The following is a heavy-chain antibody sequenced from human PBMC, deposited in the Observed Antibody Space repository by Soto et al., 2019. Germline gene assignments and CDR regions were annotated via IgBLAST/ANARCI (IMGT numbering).Heavy chain of an antibody. V-gene: IGHV1-18*01. CDR1: GYTFSSFG. Sequence: QVQLVQSGAEVKKPGASVKVSCKASGYTFSSFGISWVRQAPGQGLEWMGRISTYNGNTNYAQKLHGRVTMTTDTSTSTAYMELRSLRSDDTAVYYCARLWGYGDYGEMGYWGQGTLVTVSS. CDR3: ARLWGYGDYGEMGY. D-gene: IGHD4-17*01. J-gene: IGHJ4*02. CDR2: ISTYNGNT.